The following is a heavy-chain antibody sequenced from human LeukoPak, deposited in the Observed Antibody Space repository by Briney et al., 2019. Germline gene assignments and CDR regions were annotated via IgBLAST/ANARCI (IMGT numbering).Heavy chain of an antibody. Sequence: PGGSLRLSCADSGFTFSSYAMHWVRQAPGKGLEYVSAISSNGGSTYYANSVKGRFTISRDNSKNTLYLQMGSLRAEDKAVYYCASGFWSGYMDYWGQGTLVTVSS. CDR1: GFTFSSYA. D-gene: IGHD3-3*01. CDR3: ASGFWSGYMDY. CDR2: ISSNGGST. J-gene: IGHJ4*02. V-gene: IGHV3-64*01.